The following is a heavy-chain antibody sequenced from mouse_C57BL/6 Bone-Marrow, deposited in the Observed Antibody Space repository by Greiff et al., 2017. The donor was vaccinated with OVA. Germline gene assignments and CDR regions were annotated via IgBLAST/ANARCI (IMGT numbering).Heavy chain of an antibody. Sequence: QLQQPGAELVMPGASVKLSCKASGYTFTSYWMHWVKQRPGQGLEWIGEIDPSDSYTNYNQKFKGKSTLTVDKSSSTAYMQLSSLTSEDSAVYYCARPIRYYYGMDYWGQGTSVTVSS. V-gene: IGHV1-69*01. CDR3: ARPIRYYYGMDY. CDR1: GYTFTSYW. J-gene: IGHJ4*01. CDR2: IDPSDSYT.